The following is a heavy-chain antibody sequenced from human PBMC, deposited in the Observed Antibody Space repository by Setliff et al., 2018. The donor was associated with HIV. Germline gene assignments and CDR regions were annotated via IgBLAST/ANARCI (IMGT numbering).Heavy chain of an antibody. D-gene: IGHD3-22*01. CDR3: ARGGLVDSSGYYYRSGGAFDI. CDR1: GYIFTSYY. J-gene: IGHJ3*02. Sequence: ASVKVSCKASGYIFTSYYMHWVRQAPGQGLEWMGWINPNSGGTNYAQKFQGWVTMTRDTSISTAYMELSRLRSDDTAVYYCARGGLVDSSGYYYRSGGAFDIWGQGTMVTVSS. V-gene: IGHV1-2*04. CDR2: INPNSGGT.